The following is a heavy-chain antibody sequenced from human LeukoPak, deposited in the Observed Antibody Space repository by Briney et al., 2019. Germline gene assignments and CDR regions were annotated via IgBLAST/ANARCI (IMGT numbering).Heavy chain of an antibody. V-gene: IGHV4-61*08. J-gene: IGHJ2*01. Sequence: PSETLSLTCTVSGGSISSGDYYWSWIRQPPGKGLEWIGYIYYSGSTNYNPSLKSRVTISVDTSKNQFSLKLSSVTAADTAVYYCASAVSFYWYFDLWGRGTLVTVSS. CDR1: GGSISSGDYY. CDR2: IYYSGST. D-gene: IGHD1-14*01. CDR3: ASAVSFYWYFDL.